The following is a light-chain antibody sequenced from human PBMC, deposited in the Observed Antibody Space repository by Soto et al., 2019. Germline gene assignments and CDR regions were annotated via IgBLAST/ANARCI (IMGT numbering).Light chain of an antibody. J-gene: IGLJ2*01. CDR2: HNN. CDR1: SSNIGNNY. CDR3: GTWDSSLSAGV. Sequence: QSVLTQPPSVSAAPGQKVTISCSGSSSNIGNNYVSWYQQLPGTAPKLLIYHNNERPSGIPDRFSGSKSGTSATLGITGLQTGDEADYYCGTWDSSLSAGVFGGGTKVTVL. V-gene: IGLV1-51*01.